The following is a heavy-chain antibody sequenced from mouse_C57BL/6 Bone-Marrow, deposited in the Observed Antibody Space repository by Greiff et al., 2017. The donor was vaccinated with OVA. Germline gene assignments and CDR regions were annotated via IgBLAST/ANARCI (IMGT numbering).Heavy chain of an antibody. D-gene: IGHD2-5*01. CDR2: ISYDGSN. CDR3: ARDDYSNAWFAY. V-gene: IGHV3-6*01. Sequence: EVQLVESGPGLVKPSQSLSLTCSVTGYYITSGYYWNWIRQFPGNKLEWMGYISYDGSNNYNPSLKNRISITRDTSKNQFFLRLNSVTTEDTATYYCARDDYSNAWFAYWGQGTLVTVSA. CDR1: GYYITSGYY. J-gene: IGHJ3*01.